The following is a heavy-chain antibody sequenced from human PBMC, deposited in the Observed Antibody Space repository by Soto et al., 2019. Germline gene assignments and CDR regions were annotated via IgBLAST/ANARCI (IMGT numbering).Heavy chain of an antibody. CDR1: GFTFSSYA. CDR2: ISGSGGST. J-gene: IGHJ6*02. CDR3: AKGEGSWYYYYGMDV. D-gene: IGHD6-13*01. Sequence: EVQLLESGGGLVQPGGSLRLSCAASGFTFSSYAMSWVRQAPGKGLGGVSAISGSGGSTYYADSVKGRFTISRDNSKNTLYLQMNSLRAEDTAVYYCAKGEGSWYYYYGMDVWGQGTTVTVSS. V-gene: IGHV3-23*01.